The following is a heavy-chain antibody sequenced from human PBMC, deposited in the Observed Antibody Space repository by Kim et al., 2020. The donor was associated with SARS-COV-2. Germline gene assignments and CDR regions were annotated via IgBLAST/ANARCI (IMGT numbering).Heavy chain of an antibody. CDR3: ARRTKRHYDILTGVRFGVYYYGMDV. CDR2: IIPIFGTA. CDR1: GGTFSSYA. D-gene: IGHD3-9*01. Sequence: SVKVSCKASGGTFSSYAISWVRQAPGQGLEWMGGIIPIFGTANYAQKFQGRVTITADESTSTAYMELSSLRSEDTAVYYCARRTKRHYDILTGVRFGVYYYGMDVWGQGTTVTVSS. V-gene: IGHV1-69*13. J-gene: IGHJ6*02.